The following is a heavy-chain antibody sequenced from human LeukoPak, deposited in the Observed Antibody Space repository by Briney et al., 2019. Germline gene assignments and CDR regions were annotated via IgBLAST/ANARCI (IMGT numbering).Heavy chain of an antibody. CDR3: ARELVTPNFDY. D-gene: IGHD2-21*02. V-gene: IGHV3-48*02. Sequence: QSGGSLRLSCAASGFTFSTYSMNWARQAPGEGLEWVSYIGASSSPISYADSVKGRFTVSRDNAKNSRYLQMNSLRDEDTAVYYCARELVTPNFDYWGQGTLVTVSS. J-gene: IGHJ4*02. CDR1: GFTFSTYS. CDR2: IGASSSPI.